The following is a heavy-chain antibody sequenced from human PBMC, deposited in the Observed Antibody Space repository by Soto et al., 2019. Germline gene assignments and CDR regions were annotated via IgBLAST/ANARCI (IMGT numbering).Heavy chain of an antibody. CDR2: IIPIFGTA. Sequence: SVKVSCKASGGTFSSYAISWVRQAPGQGLEWMGGIIPIFGTANYAQKFQGRVTITADKSTSTAYMELSSLRSEDTAVYYCAGDSWNYDDAFDIWGQGTMVTVSS. CDR1: GGTFSSYA. CDR3: AGDSWNYDDAFDI. D-gene: IGHD1-7*01. J-gene: IGHJ3*02. V-gene: IGHV1-69*06.